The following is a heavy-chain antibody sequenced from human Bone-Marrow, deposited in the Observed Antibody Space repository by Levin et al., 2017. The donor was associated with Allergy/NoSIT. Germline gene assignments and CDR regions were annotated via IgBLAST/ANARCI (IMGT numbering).Heavy chain of an antibody. CDR1: GYTFTSYS. Sequence: KAGGSLRLSCKASGYTFTSYSIHWLRQAPGQGLEWMGWINAGNGNTKFAQEFQGRVTITWDTSANTAYMELTSLRSEDTGMYFCARDHDYGPTFDYWGQGTLVTVSS. CDR2: INAGNGNT. CDR3: ARDHDYGPTFDY. J-gene: IGHJ4*02. D-gene: IGHD4-17*01. V-gene: IGHV1-3*01.